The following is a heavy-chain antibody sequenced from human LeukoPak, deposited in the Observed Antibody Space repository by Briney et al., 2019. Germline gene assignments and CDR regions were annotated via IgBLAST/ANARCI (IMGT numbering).Heavy chain of an antibody. V-gene: IGHV3-23*01. CDR1: GFTFSNSA. Sequence: GGSLRLSCAASGFTFSNSAMSWARQAPGKGLEWVSAIRGSGADTYYADSVKGRFTISRDNSKNTVYLQMNSLRDEDTAVYYCARHFTFYGDSRGYYFDYWGQGALVTVSS. CDR3: ARHFTFYGDSRGYYFDY. D-gene: IGHD4-17*01. J-gene: IGHJ4*02. CDR2: IRGSGADT.